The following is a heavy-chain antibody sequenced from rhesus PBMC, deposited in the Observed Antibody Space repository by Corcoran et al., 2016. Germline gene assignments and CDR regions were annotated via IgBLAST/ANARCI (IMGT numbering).Heavy chain of an antibody. J-gene: IGHJ4*01. Sequence: QVTLKESGPALVKPTQSLTLTCTFSGFSLSTSGVGVGWIRQPPGKTLEWLAHIYWDDYKGYRSSLQIRLTLSKDTSKNQVVLTMTNVDPVDTATYYCARRPGYSNSYPPFDCWGQGVLVTVSS. V-gene: IGHV2-1*01. CDR2: IYWDDYK. CDR1: GFSLSTSGVG. D-gene: IGHD6-43*01. CDR3: ARRPGYSNSYPPFDC.